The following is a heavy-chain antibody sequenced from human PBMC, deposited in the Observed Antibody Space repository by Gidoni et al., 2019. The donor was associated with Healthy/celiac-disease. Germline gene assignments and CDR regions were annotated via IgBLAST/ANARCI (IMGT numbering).Heavy chain of an antibody. CDR2: IYHSGST. Sequence: QVQLQESGPGLVKPSETLSLTCTVSGYSISSGYYWGWIRQPPGKGLEWIGSIYHSGSTYYNPSLKSRVTISVDTSKNQFSLKLSSVTAADTAVYYCARARWQLVLYWFDPWGQGTLVTVSS. V-gene: IGHV4-38-2*02. CDR1: GYSISSGYY. D-gene: IGHD6-6*01. CDR3: ARARWQLVLYWFDP. J-gene: IGHJ5*02.